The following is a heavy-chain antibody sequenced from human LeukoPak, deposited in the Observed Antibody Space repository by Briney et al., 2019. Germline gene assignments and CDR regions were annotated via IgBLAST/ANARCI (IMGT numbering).Heavy chain of an antibody. J-gene: IGHJ4*02. CDR3: ARGLYYYGSGKFYYFDY. CDR2: IHYSGST. CDR1: IGSISSYY. D-gene: IGHD3-10*01. V-gene: IGHV4-59*12. Sequence: SETLSLTCSVSIGSISSYYWSWIRQPPGKGLEWIGYIHYSGSTNYNPSLKSRVTISVDTSKNQFSLKLSSVTAADTAVYYCARGLYYYGSGKFYYFDYWGQGTLVTVSS.